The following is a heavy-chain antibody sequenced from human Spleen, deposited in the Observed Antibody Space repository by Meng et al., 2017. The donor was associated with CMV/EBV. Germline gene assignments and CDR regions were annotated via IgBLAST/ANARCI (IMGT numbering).Heavy chain of an antibody. CDR3: ARAGQGAVGIVALRSSRNYYYYGLDV. CDR1: GFTFNSYA. CDR2: MSYDGSNK. V-gene: IGHV3-30-3*01. J-gene: IGHJ6*02. D-gene: IGHD5-12*01. Sequence: GGSLRLSCAASGFTFNSYAMHWVRQAPGKGLEWVAVMSYDGSNKYYADSVKGRFTISRDNSKNTLYLQMNSLRAEDTAVYYCARAGQGAVGIVALRSSRNYYYYGLDVWGQGTTVTVSS.